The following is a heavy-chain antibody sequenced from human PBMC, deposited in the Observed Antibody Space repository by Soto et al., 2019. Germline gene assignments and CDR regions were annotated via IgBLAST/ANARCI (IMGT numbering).Heavy chain of an antibody. V-gene: IGHV4-59*01. CDR2: IYYSGST. D-gene: IGHD6-19*01. J-gene: IGHJ4*02. Sequence: SETLSLTCTVSGGSISSYYWSWIRQPPGKGLEWIGYIYYSGSTNYNPPRRSGLTMSVDTSKNQFSLKQSSVTAADTAVYYCARGISSGWGSGTPNSYYFDYWGQGTLVTVSS. CDR1: GGSISSYY. CDR3: ARGISSGWGSGTPNSYYFDY.